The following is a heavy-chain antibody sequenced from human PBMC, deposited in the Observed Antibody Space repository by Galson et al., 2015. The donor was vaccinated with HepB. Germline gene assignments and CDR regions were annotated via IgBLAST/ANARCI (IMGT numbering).Heavy chain of an antibody. J-gene: IGHJ4*02. CDR3: ARDLLPVGYDFWSGYYQTGDY. V-gene: IGHV3-21*01. CDR2: ISSSSSYI. CDR1: GFTFSSYS. Sequence: SLRLSCAASGFTFSSYSMNWVRQAPGMGLEWVSSISSSSSYIYYADSVKGRFTISRDNAKNSLYLQMNSLRAEDTAVYYCARDLLPVGYDFWSGYYQTGDYWGQGTLVTVSS. D-gene: IGHD3-3*01.